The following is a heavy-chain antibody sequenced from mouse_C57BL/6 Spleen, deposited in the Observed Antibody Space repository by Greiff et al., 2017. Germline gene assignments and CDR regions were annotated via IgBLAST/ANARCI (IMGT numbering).Heavy chain of an antibody. Sequence: EVTVVASGGYLVKPGGSLKLSCAASGFTLGSYGMSWVRQTPDTRLEWVATISSGGSYTYYQDSVKGRFTISRDNAKNTLYLQMSRLTSEDTAMYYCARQGYYGNLYYFDYWGQGTTLTVSS. CDR1: GFTLGSYG. V-gene: IGHV5-6*01. CDR3: ARQGYYGNLYYFDY. J-gene: IGHJ2*01. CDR2: ISSGGSYT. D-gene: IGHD2-1*01.